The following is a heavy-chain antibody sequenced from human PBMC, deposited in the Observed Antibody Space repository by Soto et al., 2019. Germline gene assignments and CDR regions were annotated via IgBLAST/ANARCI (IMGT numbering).Heavy chain of an antibody. CDR3: GRCRTDSYGMDV. J-gene: IGHJ6*02. D-gene: IGHD1-1*01. Sequence: ASVKVSCSASGYRFTSYGICWVRQDPGQGREWMGWISPYNGRTNYAQSVKGRVVMTTDISTNTVYLELRSLRSDGSAIYYCGRCRTDSYGMDVWGQGTTVTVSS. CDR1: GYRFTSYG. V-gene: IGHV1-18*01. CDR2: ISPYNGRT.